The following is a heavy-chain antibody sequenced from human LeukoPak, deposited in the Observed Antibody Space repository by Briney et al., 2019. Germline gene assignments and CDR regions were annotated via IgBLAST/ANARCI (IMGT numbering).Heavy chain of an antibody. D-gene: IGHD5-24*01. CDR2: ISSSSSYI. CDR3: ARDRAGDGYNPYDAFDI. J-gene: IGHJ3*02. CDR1: GFTFSSYS. Sequence: ASVKVSCKASGFTFSSYSMNWVRQAPGKGLEWVSSISSSSSYIYYADSVKGRFTISRDNAKNSLYLQMNSLRAEDTAVYYCARDRAGDGYNPYDAFDIWGQGTMVTVSS. V-gene: IGHV3-21*01.